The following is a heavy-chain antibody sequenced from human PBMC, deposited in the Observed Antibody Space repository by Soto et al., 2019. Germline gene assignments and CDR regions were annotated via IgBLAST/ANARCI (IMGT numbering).Heavy chain of an antibody. V-gene: IGHV3-53*01. CDR2: IYSGGYT. CDR3: APQPGGGGY. CDR1: GFTVSNNY. Sequence: EVQLVESGGGLIQPGGSLRLSCAVSGFTVSNNYMSWVRQAPGKGLEGVSVIYSGGYTAYGDSVKGRFTISRDNSKNTLSLQVKGPEADDPAVFYWAPQPGGGGYGGQGTLVTVSS. J-gene: IGHJ4*02. D-gene: IGHD2-2*01.